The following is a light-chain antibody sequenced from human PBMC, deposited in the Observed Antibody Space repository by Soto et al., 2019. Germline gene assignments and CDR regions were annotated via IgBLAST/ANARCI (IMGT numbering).Light chain of an antibody. CDR1: QSISSY. V-gene: IGKV1-39*01. J-gene: IGKJ5*01. CDR2: ASF. Sequence: DIQLTQSPSSLSASVGDRVTITCRASQSISSYLNWYQQKPGKAPRLLIYASFSLQSGVPSRFSGSGSGTDFTLTISSLQPEDFATYYCQQSYSTRLTFGQGTRLEIK. CDR3: QQSYSTRLT.